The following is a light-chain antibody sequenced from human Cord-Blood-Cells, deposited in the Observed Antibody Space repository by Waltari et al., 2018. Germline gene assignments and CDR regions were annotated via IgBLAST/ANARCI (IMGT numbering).Light chain of an antibody. CDR2: WAS. CDR1: QSVLYSSNNKNY. J-gene: IGKJ1*01. V-gene: IGKV4-1*01. Sequence: DIVMTQSPDSLAVSLGERATINCKSSQSVLYSSNNKNYLAWYQQKPGQPPKLLIYWASTRESWVPDLFSGSGSGTDFTLTISSLQAEDVAVYYCQQYYSTPQTFGQGTKVEIK. CDR3: QQYYSTPQT.